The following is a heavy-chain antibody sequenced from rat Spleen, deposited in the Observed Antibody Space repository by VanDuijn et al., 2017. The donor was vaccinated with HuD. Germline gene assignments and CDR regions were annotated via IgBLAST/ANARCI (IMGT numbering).Heavy chain of an antibody. V-gene: IGHV5-29*01. CDR2: ISYDGTAT. CDR3: ARADIASISTDGI. CDR1: GLSFSNYD. Sequence: EVQLVESGGGLVQPGRSLKLSCAASGLSFSNYDMAWVRQAPTKGLEWVASISYDGTATYYRDSVKGRFTISRDPAQNTLYLQMNSLQTGDTATYYCARADIASISTDGIWGQGVMVTVSS. D-gene: IGHD1-2*01. J-gene: IGHJ2*01.